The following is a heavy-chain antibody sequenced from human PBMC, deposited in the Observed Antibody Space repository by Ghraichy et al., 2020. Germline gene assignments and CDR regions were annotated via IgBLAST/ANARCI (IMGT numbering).Heavy chain of an antibody. CDR1: GFTFSSYA. V-gene: IGHV3-30-3*01. J-gene: IGHJ6*02. CDR2: ISYDGSNK. D-gene: IGHD6-13*01. CDR3: ARDIKSSSWSYYYYAMDV. Sequence: GESLNISCAASGFTFSSYAMHWVRQAPGKGLEWVAVISYDGSNKYYADSVKGRFTISRDNSKNTLYLQMNSLRAEDTAVYYCARDIKSSSWSYYYYAMDVWGQGATVTFSS.